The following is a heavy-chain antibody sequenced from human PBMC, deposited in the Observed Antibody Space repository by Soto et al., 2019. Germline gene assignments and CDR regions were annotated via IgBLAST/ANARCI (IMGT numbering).Heavy chain of an antibody. CDR1: GFTFTDYY. CDR2: IGITGTPI. J-gene: IGHJ4*02. D-gene: IGHD3-10*01. Sequence: QVQLVESGGDLVKPGGSLRLSCAASGFTFTDYYMAWVRQAPGKGLEWISYIGITGTPIYYADSVKGRFTISRDNARNSVFLQLDSRTAADPAIFYCASDFAASTGGGIEYWGQGTLVSVSS. V-gene: IGHV3-11*01. CDR3: ASDFAASTGGGIEY.